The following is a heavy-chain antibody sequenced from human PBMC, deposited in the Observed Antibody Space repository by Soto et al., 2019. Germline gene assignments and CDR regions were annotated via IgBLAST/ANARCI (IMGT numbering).Heavy chain of an antibody. CDR1: GGSFSGYY. CDR2: INHSGST. V-gene: IGHV4-34*01. Sequence: SETLSLTCAVYGGSFSGYYWSWICQPPGKGLEWIGEINHSGSTNYNPSLKSRVTISVDTSKNQFSLKLSSVTAADTAVYYCARGVLLYGDYYYYGMDVWGQGTTVTGS. D-gene: IGHD4-17*01. J-gene: IGHJ6*02. CDR3: ARGVLLYGDYYYYGMDV.